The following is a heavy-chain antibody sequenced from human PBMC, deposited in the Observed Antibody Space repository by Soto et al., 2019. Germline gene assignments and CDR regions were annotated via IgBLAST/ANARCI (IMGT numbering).Heavy chain of an antibody. Sequence: GGSLRLSCAASGFTFSSYAMSWVRQAPGKGLEWVSAISVSGGSTYYADSVKGRFTISRDNSKNTLYLQMNSLRAEDTAVYYCAKDRRQWLEAEYFQHWGQGTLVTVSS. CDR3: AKDRRQWLEAEYFQH. D-gene: IGHD6-19*01. V-gene: IGHV3-23*01. J-gene: IGHJ1*01. CDR2: ISVSGGST. CDR1: GFTFSSYA.